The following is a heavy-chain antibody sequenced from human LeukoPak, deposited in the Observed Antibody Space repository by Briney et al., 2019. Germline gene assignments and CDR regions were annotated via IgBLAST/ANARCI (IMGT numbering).Heavy chain of an antibody. CDR2: IWYDGSNK. D-gene: IGHD6-13*01. J-gene: IGHJ4*02. CDR1: GFTFSSYG. CDR3: ARAQGIEAAGNFDY. Sequence: GRSLRLSCAASGFTFSSYGMRWVRQAPGKGLEWVAVIWYDGSNKYYADSVKGRFTISRDNSKNTLYLQMNSLRAEDTAVYYCARAQGIEAAGNFDYWGQGTLVTVSS. V-gene: IGHV3-33*01.